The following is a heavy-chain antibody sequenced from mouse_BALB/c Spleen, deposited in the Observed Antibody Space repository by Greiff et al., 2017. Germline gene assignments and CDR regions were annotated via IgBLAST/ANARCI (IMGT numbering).Heavy chain of an antibody. CDR1: GFTFTDYY. D-gene: IGHD2-4*01. CDR3: ARNDYDGNWYFDV. CDR2: IRNKANGYTT. Sequence: EVKLVESGGGLVQPGGSLRLSCATSGFTFTDYYMSWVRQPPGKALEWLGFIRNKANGYTTEYSASVKGRFTISRDNSQSILYLQMNTLRAEDSATYYCARNDYDGNWYFDVWGAGTTVTVSS. V-gene: IGHV7-3*02. J-gene: IGHJ1*01.